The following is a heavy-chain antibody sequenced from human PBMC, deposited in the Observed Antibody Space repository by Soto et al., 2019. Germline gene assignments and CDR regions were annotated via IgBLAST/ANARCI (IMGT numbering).Heavy chain of an antibody. CDR1: GFTVSSNY. CDR3: ARVGEDYGDSSDY. J-gene: IGHJ4*01. D-gene: IGHD4-17*01. V-gene: IGHV3-66*01. Sequence: GGSLRLSCAASGFTVSSNYMSWVRQAPGKGLEWVSVLYSEDTTYYTDSVKGRFTTSRDNSKNTLYLQMNSLRVEDTAVYYCARVGEDYGDSSDYWGQEPWSPSPQ. CDR2: LYSEDTT.